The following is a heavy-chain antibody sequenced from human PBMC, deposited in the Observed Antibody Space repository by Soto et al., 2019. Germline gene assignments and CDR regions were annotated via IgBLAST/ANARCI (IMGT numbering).Heavy chain of an antibody. CDR1: GFTFSSYG. J-gene: IGHJ4*02. Sequence: QVHLVESGGGVFQPGRSLRLSCAASGFTFSSYGMHWVRQAPGKGLEWVAVISYDGSNKYYADSVKGRFTISRDNSKNTLYLQMNSLRAEDTAVYYCAKDRPFFGVVIRSFDYWGQGTLVTVSS. CDR2: ISYDGSNK. V-gene: IGHV3-30*18. CDR3: AKDRPFFGVVIRSFDY. D-gene: IGHD3-3*01.